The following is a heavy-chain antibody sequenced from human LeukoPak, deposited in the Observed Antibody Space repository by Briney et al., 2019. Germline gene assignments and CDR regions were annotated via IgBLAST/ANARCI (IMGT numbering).Heavy chain of an antibody. CDR2: INPNSGGT. J-gene: IGHJ4*02. Sequence: ASAKVSCKASGYTFTGYYMHWVRQAPGQGLEWMGWINPNSGGTNYAQKFQGRVTMTRDTSISTAYMELSSLRSEDTAVYYCATAYGPGTIDYWGQGTLVTVSS. D-gene: IGHD3-16*01. CDR1: GYTFTGYY. V-gene: IGHV1-2*02. CDR3: ATAYGPGTIDY.